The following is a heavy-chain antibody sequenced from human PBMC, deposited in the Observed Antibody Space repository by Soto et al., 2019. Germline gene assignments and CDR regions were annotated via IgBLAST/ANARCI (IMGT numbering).Heavy chain of an antibody. CDR3: ASEGALLLRGNPYYYSTIDG. D-gene: IGHD2-15*01. J-gene: IGHJ6*02. CDR2: IYYSGDT. Sequence: QVQLRESGPGLVKPSQTLSLTCTVSGGSIISGDYYWSWIRQPPGKGLEWIGYIYYSGDTSYNPTLKSRVTISKNPTKKQFALKQSSVTAAYTAFYYLASEGALLLRGNPYYYSTIDGMGQGTTVTVSS. CDR1: GGSIISGDYY. V-gene: IGHV4-30-4*08.